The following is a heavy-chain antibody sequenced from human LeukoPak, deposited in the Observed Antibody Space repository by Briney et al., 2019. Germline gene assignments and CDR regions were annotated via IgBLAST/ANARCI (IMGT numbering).Heavy chain of an antibody. CDR2: MRPKKSDT. V-gene: IGHV1-8*01. CDR3: AGGPPEDTSSGY. CDR1: GYSFTTYD. Sequence: GASVKVSCKASGYSFTTYDINWVRQAPGQGLEWMGWMRPKKSDTGYARKFQDRVTLTWNISTHTAYMELNSLTAEDTAVYFCAGGPPEDTSSGYWGQGTLVTVSS. D-gene: IGHD3-22*01. J-gene: IGHJ4*02.